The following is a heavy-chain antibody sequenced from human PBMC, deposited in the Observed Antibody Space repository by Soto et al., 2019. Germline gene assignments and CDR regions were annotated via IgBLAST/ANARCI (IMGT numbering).Heavy chain of an antibody. CDR2: IKQDGSEK. V-gene: IGHV3-7*01. J-gene: IGHJ4*02. Sequence: PWGSLRLSCAASGFTFSSYWMSWVRQAPGKGLEWVANIKQDGSEKYYVDSVKGRFTISRDNAKNSLYLQMNSLRAEDTAVYYCASHRVYYFDYWGQGTLVTVPQ. D-gene: IGHD6-13*01. CDR1: GFTFSSYW. CDR3: ASHRVYYFDY.